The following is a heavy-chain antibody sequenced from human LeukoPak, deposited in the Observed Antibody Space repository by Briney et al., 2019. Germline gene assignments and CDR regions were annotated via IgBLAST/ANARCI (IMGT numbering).Heavy chain of an antibody. CDR2: ISSSSSYI. Sequence: NPGGSLRLSCAASGFTFSSYSMNWVRQAPGKGLEWVSSISSSSSYIYYADSVKGRFTISRDNAKNSLYLQMNSLRAEDTAVYYCARDLIDQNWFDPWGQGTLVTVSS. V-gene: IGHV3-21*01. D-gene: IGHD2-8*01. J-gene: IGHJ5*02. CDR3: ARDLIDQNWFDP. CDR1: GFTFSSYS.